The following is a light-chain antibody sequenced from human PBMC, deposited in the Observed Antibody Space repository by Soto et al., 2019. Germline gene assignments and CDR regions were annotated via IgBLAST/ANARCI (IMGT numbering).Light chain of an antibody. J-gene: IGLJ1*01. CDR2: EVS. CDR3: TSYTSTSHYV. V-gene: IGLV2-14*01. Sequence: QSALTQPASVSGSPGQSITISCNGTNSDVVAFNFVFWYQQHPGKAPKLIIYEVSNRPSGVSNRFSGSKSGNTASLTISGLQAEDEADYYCTSYTSTSHYVFGTGTKLTVL. CDR1: NSDVVAFNF.